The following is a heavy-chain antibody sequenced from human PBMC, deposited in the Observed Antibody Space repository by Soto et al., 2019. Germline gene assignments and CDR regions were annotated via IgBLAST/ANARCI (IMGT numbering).Heavy chain of an antibody. D-gene: IGHD6-6*01. V-gene: IGHV1-69*13. CDR3: AREWYSSSHGYYYYYGMDV. Sequence: SVKVSCKASGGTFSSYAISWVRQAPGQGLEWMGGIIPIFGTANYAQKFQGRVTITADGSTSTAYMELSSLRSEDTAVYYCAREWYSSSHGYYYYYGMDVWGQGTTVTVSS. CDR1: GGTFSSYA. CDR2: IIPIFGTA. J-gene: IGHJ6*02.